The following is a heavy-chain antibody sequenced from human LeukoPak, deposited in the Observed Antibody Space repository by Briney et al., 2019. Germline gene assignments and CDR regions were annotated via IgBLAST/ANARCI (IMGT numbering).Heavy chain of an antibody. CDR2: IIPIFGTA. Sequence: SVKVSCKASGGTFSSYAISWVRQAPGQGLEWMGGIIPIFGTANYAQKFQGRVTMTTDTSTSTAYMELRSLRSDDTAVYYCARDQRGGLFGVDYWGQGTLVTVSS. V-gene: IGHV1-69*05. J-gene: IGHJ4*02. CDR3: ARDQRGGLFGVDY. CDR1: GGTFSSYA. D-gene: IGHD3-3*01.